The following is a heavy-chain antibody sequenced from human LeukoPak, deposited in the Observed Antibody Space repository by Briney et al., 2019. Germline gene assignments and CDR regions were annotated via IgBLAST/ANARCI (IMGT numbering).Heavy chain of an antibody. CDR1: GFTFSSYE. CDR3: ARDTAGSSGWWY. D-gene: IGHD6-19*01. Sequence: GGSLRLSCAASGFTFSSYEMNWVRQAPGKGLEWVSYISSGGSTIYHADSVKGRFTISRDNAKNSLYLQMNSLRAEDTAVYYCARDTAGSSGWWYWGQGTPVTSSS. V-gene: IGHV3-48*03. CDR2: ISSGGSTI. J-gene: IGHJ4*02.